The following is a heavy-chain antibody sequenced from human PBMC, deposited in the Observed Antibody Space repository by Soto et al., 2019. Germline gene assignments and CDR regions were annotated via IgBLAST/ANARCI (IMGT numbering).Heavy chain of an antibody. CDR1: GGTFSSYA. Sequence: SVKVSCKASGGTFSSYAISWVRQAPGQGLEWMGGIIPIFGTANYAQKFQGRVTITADESTSTAYMELSSLRSEDTAVYYCARGWLYYYGSGRYYYYYYGMDVWGQGTTVTVSS. CDR3: ARGWLYYYGSGRYYYYYYGMDV. V-gene: IGHV1-69*13. J-gene: IGHJ6*02. CDR2: IIPIFGTA. D-gene: IGHD3-10*01.